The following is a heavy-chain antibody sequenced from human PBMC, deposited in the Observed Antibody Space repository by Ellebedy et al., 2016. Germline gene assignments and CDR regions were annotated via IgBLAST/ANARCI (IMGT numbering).Heavy chain of an antibody. D-gene: IGHD6-19*01. Sequence: SETLSLICNVFGGSVSSDYWNWIRRPPGKGLEWIGFVFHTGTTNYNPSLKSRVTMSVDTSKSQFSLRLTSVTAADTAVYYCAKWNGGWYAFEVWGQGTMVTVSS. J-gene: IGHJ3*01. CDR2: VFHTGTT. V-gene: IGHV4-59*02. CDR3: AKWNGGWYAFEV. CDR1: GGSVSSDY.